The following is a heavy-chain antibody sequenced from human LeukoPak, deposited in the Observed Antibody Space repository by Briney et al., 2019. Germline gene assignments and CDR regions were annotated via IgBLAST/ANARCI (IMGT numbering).Heavy chain of an antibody. CDR3: AKDDGGGDDYRGVMSYFDY. V-gene: IGHV3-23*01. J-gene: IGHJ4*02. Sequence: GGSLRLSCAASGFTFSSYAMSWVRQAPGKGLEWVSAISGSGGSTYCADSVKGRFTISRDNSKNTLYLQMNSLRAEDTAVYYCAKDDGGGDDYRGVMSYFDYWGQGTLVTVSS. D-gene: IGHD4-23*01. CDR2: ISGSGGST. CDR1: GFTFSSYA.